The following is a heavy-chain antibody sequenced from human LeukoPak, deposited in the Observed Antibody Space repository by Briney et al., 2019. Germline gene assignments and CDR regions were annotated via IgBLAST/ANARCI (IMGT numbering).Heavy chain of an antibody. V-gene: IGHV1-2*02. CDR1: GYTFTGYY. CDR2: INPNSGGT. CDR3: AMNYYDSSGYYYDYYYMDV. J-gene: IGHJ6*03. Sequence: ASVKVSCKASGYTFTGYYMHWVRQAPGQGLEWMGWINPNSGGTNYAQKFQGRVTMTRDMSTSTVYMELSSLRSEDTAVYYCAMNYYDSSGYYYDYYYMDVWGKGTTVTVSS. D-gene: IGHD3-22*01.